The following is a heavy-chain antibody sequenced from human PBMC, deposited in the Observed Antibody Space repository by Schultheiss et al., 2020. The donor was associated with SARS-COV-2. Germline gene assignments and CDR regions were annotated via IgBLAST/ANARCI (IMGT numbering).Heavy chain of an antibody. CDR2: IWYDGSNK. CDR1: GFTFSSYG. CDR3: ARDDLYYGMDV. J-gene: IGHJ6*02. Sequence: GESLKISCAASGFTFSSYGMHWVRQAPGKGLEWVAVIWYDGSNKYYADSVKGRFTISRDNAKNSLYLQMNSLRAEDTAVYYCARDDLYYGMDVWGQGTTVTVSS. V-gene: IGHV3-33*01.